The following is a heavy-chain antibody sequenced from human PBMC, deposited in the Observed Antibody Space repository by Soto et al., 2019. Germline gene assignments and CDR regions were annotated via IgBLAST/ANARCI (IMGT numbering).Heavy chain of an antibody. Sequence: QVQLVQSGAEVKKPGASVKVSCKASGYTFTSYYMHWVRQAPGQGLEWMGIINPSGGSTSYAQKFQGRVTMTKDTSTSTVYMELSSLRSEDTAVYYCARGRVDWSYYYYGMDVWGQGTTVTVSS. V-gene: IGHV1-46*03. D-gene: IGHD3-9*01. CDR2: INPSGGST. CDR3: ARGRVDWSYYYYGMDV. J-gene: IGHJ6*02. CDR1: GYTFTSYY.